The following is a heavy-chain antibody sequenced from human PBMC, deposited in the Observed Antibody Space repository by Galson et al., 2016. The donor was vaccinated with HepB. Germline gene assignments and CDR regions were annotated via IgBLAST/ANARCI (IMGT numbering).Heavy chain of an antibody. CDR2: INPNSGGT. V-gene: IGHV1-2*02. Sequence: SVKVSCKASGYTFTADYMHWVRQAPGQGLEWMGWINPNSGGTHYAQKFQGRVTLTRDTSISTAYMDMSSLISDDTAVYYCARIKEELRRAFDIWGQGTMPTVSS. CDR1: GYTFTADY. D-gene: IGHD1-7*01. J-gene: IGHJ3*02. CDR3: ARIKEELRRAFDI.